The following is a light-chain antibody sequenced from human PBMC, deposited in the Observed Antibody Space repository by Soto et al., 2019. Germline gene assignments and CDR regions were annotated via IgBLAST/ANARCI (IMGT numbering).Light chain of an antibody. J-gene: IGKJ1*01. CDR2: KAS. CDR1: QSISSW. Sequence: DIQMTQSPSTLSASVGDRVTITCRASQSISSWLAWYQQKPGKAPKLLIYKASSLESGVPSRFSGSGSGTEFTLDISSLQPDDFAIYHCQQYDSFPRTCGQGTKVEIK. V-gene: IGKV1-5*03. CDR3: QQYDSFPRT.